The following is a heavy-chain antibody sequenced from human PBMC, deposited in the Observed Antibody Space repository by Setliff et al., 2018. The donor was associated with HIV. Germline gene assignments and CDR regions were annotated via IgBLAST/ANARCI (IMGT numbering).Heavy chain of an antibody. D-gene: IGHD3-3*01. CDR3: AKSTGTSHASFSFEI. J-gene: IGHJ3*02. CDR1: GFTFSTHA. CDR2: IWYDGSDK. V-gene: IGHV3-30*02. Sequence: PGGSLRLSCGASGFTFSTHAMHWVRQAPGKALEWVAYIWYDGSDKYYADSVKGRFTISRDNSKNTLYLQMNSLRAEDTAVYYCAKSTGTSHASFSFEIWGQGTMVTVSS.